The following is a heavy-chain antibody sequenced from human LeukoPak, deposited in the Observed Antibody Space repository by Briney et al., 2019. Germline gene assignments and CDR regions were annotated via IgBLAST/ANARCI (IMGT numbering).Heavy chain of an antibody. CDR3: ARDMTAAAGTRWFDP. CDR1: GGSISSYY. Sequence: PSETLSLTCTVSGGSISSYYWSWIRQPPGKGLEWIGYIYYSGSTNYNPSLKSRVTISVDTSKNQFSLKLSSVTAADTAVYYCARDMTAAAGTRWFDPRGQGTLVTVSS. V-gene: IGHV4-59*01. CDR2: IYYSGST. J-gene: IGHJ5*02. D-gene: IGHD6-13*01.